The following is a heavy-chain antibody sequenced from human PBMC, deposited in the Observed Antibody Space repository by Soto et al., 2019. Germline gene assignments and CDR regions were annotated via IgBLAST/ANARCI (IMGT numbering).Heavy chain of an antibody. J-gene: IGHJ6*02. Sequence: KPSETLSLTCTVSGHSIRTSSYYWGWIRQSPGKGLEWIGSLHYSGTIYYNPSLKSRVTMYVDTSKNQFSLRADSVTAADTAIYYCARHDWSRFYGMDVWGQGTTVTVSS. CDR3: ARHDWSRFYGMDV. CDR2: LHYSGTI. CDR1: GHSIRTSSYY. V-gene: IGHV4-39*01. D-gene: IGHD2-2*01.